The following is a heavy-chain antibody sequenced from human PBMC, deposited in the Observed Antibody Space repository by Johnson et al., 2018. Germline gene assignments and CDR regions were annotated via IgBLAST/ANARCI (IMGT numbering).Heavy chain of an antibody. CDR3: AKARFYYYYYYYMDV. Sequence: QVQLVESGGGVVQPGRSLRLSCAASGFTFSNYVMHWVRQAPGKGLAWVAVISYDGSNKYYSDSVKGRFTISRDNSKNTLYLQRNSLRAEDTAVYYCAKARFYYYYYYYMDVWGKGTTVTVSS. J-gene: IGHJ6*03. CDR1: GFTFSNYV. CDR2: ISYDGSNK. V-gene: IGHV3-30*18. D-gene: IGHD3-10*01.